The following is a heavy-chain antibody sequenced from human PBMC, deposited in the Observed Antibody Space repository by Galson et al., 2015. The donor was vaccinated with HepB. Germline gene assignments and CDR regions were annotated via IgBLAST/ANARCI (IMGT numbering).Heavy chain of an antibody. J-gene: IGHJ4*02. D-gene: IGHD2-15*01. Sequence: SLRLSCAASGFTFSSYWMSWVRRAPGKGLEWVANIKQDGSEKYYVDSVKGRFTISRDNAKNSLYLQMNSLRAEDTAVYYCARDIGSGYLDYWGQGTLVTVSS. V-gene: IGHV3-7*01. CDR2: IKQDGSEK. CDR1: GFTFSSYW. CDR3: ARDIGSGYLDY.